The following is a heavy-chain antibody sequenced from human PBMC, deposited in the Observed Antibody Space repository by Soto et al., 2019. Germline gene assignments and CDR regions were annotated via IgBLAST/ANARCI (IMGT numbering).Heavy chain of an antibody. J-gene: IGHJ4*02. CDR2: ISGSGGST. V-gene: IGHV3-23*01. CDR1: GFTFSSYA. Sequence: PGGSLRLSCAASGFTFSSYAMSWVRQAPGKGLEWVSAISGSGGSTYYADSVKGRFTISRDKSKNTLYLQMNSLRAEDTAVYYCATLYNWNYRAPATNWGQGTLVTVSS. D-gene: IGHD1-7*01. CDR3: ATLYNWNYRAPATN.